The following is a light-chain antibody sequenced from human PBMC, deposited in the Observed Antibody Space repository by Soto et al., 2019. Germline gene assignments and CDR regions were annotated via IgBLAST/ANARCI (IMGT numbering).Light chain of an antibody. CDR3: SSYAGSNTWV. V-gene: IGLV2-11*01. CDR2: DVS. CDR1: SSDVGGYNC. Sequence: QSALTQPRSVSGSPGQSVTISCTGTSSDVGGYNCVSWYQQHPGKAPKLMIYDVSKWPSGVPDRFSGSKSGNMASLTISGLQAEDEADYYCSSYAGSNTWVFGGGTKVTVL. J-gene: IGLJ3*02.